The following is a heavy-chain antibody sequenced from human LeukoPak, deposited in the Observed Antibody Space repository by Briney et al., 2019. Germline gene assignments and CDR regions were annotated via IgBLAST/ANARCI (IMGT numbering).Heavy chain of an antibody. CDR2: IYYSGST. CDR1: GGSIGDYY. V-gene: IGHV4-59*08. D-gene: IGHD3-22*01. J-gene: IGHJ4*02. CDR3: ARQYYYDSHTFDY. Sequence: SETLSLTCTVSGGSIGDYYWSWIRQPPGRGLEWIGYIYYSGSTSYNPSLKSRVTISVDTSKNQFSLKLSSVTAADTAVYYCARQYYYDSHTFDYWGQGTLVTVSS.